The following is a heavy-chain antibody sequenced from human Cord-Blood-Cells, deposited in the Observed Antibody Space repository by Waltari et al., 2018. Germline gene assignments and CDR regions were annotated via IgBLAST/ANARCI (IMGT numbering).Heavy chain of an antibody. D-gene: IGHD2-2*01. Sequence: QVQLVESGGGVVQPGRYLRLSCAASGFTFSSYGMHWVRPAPGKGLEWVAVISYDGSNKYYADSVKGRFTISRDNSKNTLYLQMNSLRAEDTAVYYCAKDYCSSTSCYVDYWGQGTLVTVSS. V-gene: IGHV3-30*18. J-gene: IGHJ4*02. CDR2: ISYDGSNK. CDR1: GFTFSSYG. CDR3: AKDYCSSTSCYVDY.